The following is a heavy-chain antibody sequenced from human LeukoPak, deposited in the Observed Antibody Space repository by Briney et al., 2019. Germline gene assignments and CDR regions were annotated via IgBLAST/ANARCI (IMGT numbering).Heavy chain of an antibody. CDR2: ISTYKGST. J-gene: IGHJ4*02. Sequence: HRASVKVSCKTSGYSFTSHGLSWVRQAPGQGLEWLGWISTYKGSTNFGRKFQGRVTLTTDSATSTAHMDLRSLRSDDTAVYYCARYEGGALSGDGFDLWGQGTLVTVSS. V-gene: IGHV1-18*04. CDR3: ARYEGGALSGDGFDL. CDR1: GYSFTSHG. D-gene: IGHD4-17*01.